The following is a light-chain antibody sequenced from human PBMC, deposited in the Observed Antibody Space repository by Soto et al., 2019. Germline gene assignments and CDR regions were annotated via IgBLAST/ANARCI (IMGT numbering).Light chain of an antibody. CDR2: QDS. CDR1: KLGDKY. CDR3: QAWDSSTVV. Sequence: SYELTQPPSVPVPPGQTASITCSGDKLGDKYACWYQQKPGQSPVLVIYQDSKRPSGIPERFSGSNSGNTATLTISGTQAMDEADYYCQAWDSSTVVFGGGTKVTVL. V-gene: IGLV3-1*01. J-gene: IGLJ2*01.